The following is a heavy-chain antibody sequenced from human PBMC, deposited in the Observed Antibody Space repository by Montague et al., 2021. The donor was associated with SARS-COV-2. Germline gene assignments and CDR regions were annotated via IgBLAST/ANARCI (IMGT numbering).Heavy chain of an antibody. CDR1: GGSITNNIDY. J-gene: IGHJ3*01. CDR2: IYYTGXT. V-gene: IGHV4-39*02. Sequence: SETLSLTCTVSGGSITNNIDYWAWIRQPPGKGLEWIGSIYYTGXTXYXXXXKXRVTISVVTSKNHFTLKLSSVTAAETAVYYCARLKRCFDSSGSPSAFDFWGQGTKVTVSS. CDR3: ARLKRCFDSSGSPSAFDF. D-gene: IGHD3-22*01.